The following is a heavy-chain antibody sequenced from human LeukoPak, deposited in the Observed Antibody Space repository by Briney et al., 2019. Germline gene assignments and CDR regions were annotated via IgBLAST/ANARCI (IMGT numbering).Heavy chain of an antibody. CDR2: TYYRSKWYN. D-gene: IGHD4-17*01. CDR3: ARDDYVEGFVGYMDV. V-gene: IGHV6-1*01. J-gene: IGHJ6*03. CDR1: GDSVSSNSAA. Sequence: SQTLSLTCAISGDSVSSNSAAWNWIRQSPSRGLEWLGRTYYRSKWYNDYAVSVKSRITINPDTSKNQFSLKLSSVTAADTAVYYCARDDYVEGFVGYMDVWGKGTTVTISS.